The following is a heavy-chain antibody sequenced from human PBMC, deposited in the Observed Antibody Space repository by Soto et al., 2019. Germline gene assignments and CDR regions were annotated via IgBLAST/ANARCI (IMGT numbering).Heavy chain of an antibody. V-gene: IGHV4-4*07. D-gene: IGHD3-3*01. J-gene: IGHJ5*02. CDR3: ARGQRFSDWFDP. CDR1: GGAISTYY. Sequence: SETLSLTXTVSGGAISTYYWTWIRQPAGKGLEWIGRIYSSGSTKYNPSLQSRVTMSLDTSNNQFSLRLTSVTAADTAVYYCARGQRFSDWFDPWGQGTLVTVS. CDR2: IYSSGST.